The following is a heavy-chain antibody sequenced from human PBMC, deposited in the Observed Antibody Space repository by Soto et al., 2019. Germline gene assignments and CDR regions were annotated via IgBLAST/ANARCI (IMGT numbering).Heavy chain of an antibody. CDR1: GFTFSSYG. V-gene: IGHV3-33*01. D-gene: IGHD3-22*01. CDR2: IWYDGSNK. J-gene: IGHJ6*02. CDR3: AREVITMIVVYYGMDV. Sequence: GGSLRLSCAASGFTFSSYGMHWVRQAPGKGLEWVAVIWYDGSNKYYADSVKGRFTISRDNSKNTLYLQMNSLRAEDTAVYYCAREVITMIVVYYGMDVWGQGTTVTVSS.